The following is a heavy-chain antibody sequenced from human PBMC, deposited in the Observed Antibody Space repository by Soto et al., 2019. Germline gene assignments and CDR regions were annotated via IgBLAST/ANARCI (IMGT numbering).Heavy chain of an antibody. D-gene: IGHD3-22*01. Sequence: QVQLQESGPGLVKPSQTLSLTCIVSGGSISSGGYYWSWIRQHPGKGLEWIGYIYYSGSTYYNPSLKSRVTISVDTSKNQFSLKLSSVTAADTAVYYCARAPYYYDSSGYRDTFDYWGQGTLVTVSS. CDR3: ARAPYYYDSSGYRDTFDY. V-gene: IGHV4-31*03. J-gene: IGHJ4*02. CDR2: IYYSGST. CDR1: GGSISSGGYY.